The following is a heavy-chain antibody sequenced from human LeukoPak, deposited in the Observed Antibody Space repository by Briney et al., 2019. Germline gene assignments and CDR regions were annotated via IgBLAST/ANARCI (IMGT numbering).Heavy chain of an antibody. V-gene: IGHV3-23*01. CDR2: ISGSGGNT. CDR3: ARRIQSWYYFDY. CDR1: GFTFSSYA. D-gene: IGHD5-18*01. J-gene: IGHJ4*02. Sequence: QPGGSLRLSCAVSGFTFSSYAMSSVRQAPGKGLEWVSAISGSGGNTHYADSVKGRFTISRDNSKNTLYLQMNSLRAEDTAVYYCARRIQSWYYFDYWGQGTLVTVSS.